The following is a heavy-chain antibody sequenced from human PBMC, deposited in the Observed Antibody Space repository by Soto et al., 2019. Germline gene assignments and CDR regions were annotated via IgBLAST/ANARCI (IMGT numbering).Heavy chain of an antibody. J-gene: IGHJ4*02. D-gene: IGHD4-17*01. CDR3: ARRNYGEEGYFFDF. Sequence: QVQLRESGPGLVRPSETLSLTCTVSGGSITGYYWCWIRQPPGKGLEWIGYIYDSGTTTYNAALKSRLTISADTSKNQCSLHLRSVTAAAAAVYYCARRNYGEEGYFFDFWGQGLLVTVSS. V-gene: IGHV4-4*08. CDR2: IYDSGTT. CDR1: GGSITGYY.